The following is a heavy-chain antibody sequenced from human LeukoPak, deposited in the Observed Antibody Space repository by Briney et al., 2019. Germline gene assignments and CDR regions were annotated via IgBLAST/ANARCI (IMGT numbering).Heavy chain of an antibody. CDR1: GGSINNFY. CDR3: ARSRDGYNYELDY. V-gene: IGHV4-4*07. CDR2: VYDTGSA. J-gene: IGHJ4*02. D-gene: IGHD5-24*01. Sequence: SETLSLTCTVSGGSINNFYWSWIRQPAGKGLEWIGRVYDTGSANYNPSLKSRVTMSIDTSKNHFSLRLTSVTAADTAVYYCARSRDGYNYELDYWGQGTLVTVSS.